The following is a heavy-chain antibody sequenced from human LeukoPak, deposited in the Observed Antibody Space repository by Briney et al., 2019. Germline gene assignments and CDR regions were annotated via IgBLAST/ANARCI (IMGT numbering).Heavy chain of an antibody. D-gene: IGHD6-13*01. J-gene: IGHJ5*02. CDR2: IYHGGTT. CDR3: ARSSSFYTNSWSDWFDP. Sequence: SETLSLTCTVSGSSITSGYYWGWIRQPPGKGLEWIGRIYHGGTTYSNPSLKSRVTISVDTSKNQFSLKLRSVTAADTAVYYCARSSSFYTNSWSDWFDPWGQGTLVTVSS. V-gene: IGHV4-38-2*02. CDR1: GSSITSGYY.